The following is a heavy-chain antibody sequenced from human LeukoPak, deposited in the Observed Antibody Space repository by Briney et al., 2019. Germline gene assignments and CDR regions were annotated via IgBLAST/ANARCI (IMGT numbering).Heavy chain of an antibody. V-gene: IGHV4-30-4*08. Sequence: SQTLSLTCTVSGGSISSGDYYWSWIRQPPGKGLEWIGYIYYSGSTYYNPSLKSRVTISVDTSKNRFSLKLSSVTAADTAVYYCARASPYYYDSSGPYDAFDIWGQGTMVTVSS. CDR2: IYYSGST. D-gene: IGHD3-22*01. CDR1: GGSISSGDYY. J-gene: IGHJ3*02. CDR3: ARASPYYYDSSGPYDAFDI.